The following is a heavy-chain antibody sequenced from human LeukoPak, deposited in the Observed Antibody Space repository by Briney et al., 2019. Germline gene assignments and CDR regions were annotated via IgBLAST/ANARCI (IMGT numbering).Heavy chain of an antibody. CDR3: ARGDRGRNLYSSFDYYYYGMDV. V-gene: IGHV4-34*01. CDR2: INHSGST. CDR1: GGSFSGYY. Sequence: SETLSLTCAVYGGSFSGYYWSWIRQPPGKGLEWIGEINHSGSTNYNPSLKSRVTISVDTSKNQFSLKLSSVTAADTAVYYCARGDRGRNLYSSFDYYYYGMDVWGQGTTVTVSS. J-gene: IGHJ6*02. D-gene: IGHD6-6*01.